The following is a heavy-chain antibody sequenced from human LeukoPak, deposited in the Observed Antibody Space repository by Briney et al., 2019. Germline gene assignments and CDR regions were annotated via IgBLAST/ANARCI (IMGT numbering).Heavy chain of an antibody. CDR1: GFTFSSYE. CDR3: ARERASGAHDY. D-gene: IGHD5-12*01. V-gene: IGHV3-48*03. J-gene: IGHJ4*02. CDR2: ISSSGSTI. Sequence: GGSLRLSCAASGFTFSSYEMNWVRQAPGKGLEWVSYISSSGSTIYYADSVKGRSTISRDNAKNSLYLQMNSLRAEDTAVYYCARERASGAHDYWGQGTLVTVSS.